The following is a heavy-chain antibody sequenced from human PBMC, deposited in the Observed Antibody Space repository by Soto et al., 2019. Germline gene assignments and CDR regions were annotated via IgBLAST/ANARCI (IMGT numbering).Heavy chain of an antibody. V-gene: IGHV1-18*01. J-gene: IGHJ4*02. CDR1: GYDFNSFG. D-gene: IGHD3-22*01. CDR2: ISAHNDNT. CDR3: AKRPCRGASCYFDY. Sequence: QVQLVQSGAEVKKPGASVKVSCKASGYDFNSFGISWVRQAPGQGLEWMGWISAHNDNTFFARKFQGRVTMTTDTSTKTTYMELRSMRSDDTALYYCAKRPCRGASCYFDYWGQGTLVTVSS.